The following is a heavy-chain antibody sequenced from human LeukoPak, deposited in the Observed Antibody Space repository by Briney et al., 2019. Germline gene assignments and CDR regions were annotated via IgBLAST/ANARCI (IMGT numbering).Heavy chain of an antibody. CDR1: GYTFTSYY. V-gene: IGHV1-46*01. CDR3: ARNRITGTTGGLPDR. CDR2: INPSGGST. J-gene: IGHJ5*02. D-gene: IGHD1-7*01. Sequence: GASVKVSCKASGYTFTSYYMHWVRQAPGQGLEWMGIINPSGGSTSYAQKFQGRVTMTRDTSTSTAYMELRSLRSDDTAVYYCARNRITGTTGGLPDRWGQGTLVTVSS.